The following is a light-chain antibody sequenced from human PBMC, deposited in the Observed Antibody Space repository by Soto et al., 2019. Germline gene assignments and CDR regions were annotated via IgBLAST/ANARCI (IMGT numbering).Light chain of an antibody. V-gene: IGKV2-28*01. CDR1: QSLLHSDGYNY. Sequence: EIVMTQSPLSLPVTPGEPASISCRSSQSLLHSDGYNYLDWYLQKPGQSPQLLIYLGSNRASGVPDRFSGSGSGTDFTLKISRVEAEDVGVYYCMQALQNPRNTFGQGTKLEIK. J-gene: IGKJ2*01. CDR2: LGS. CDR3: MQALQNPRNT.